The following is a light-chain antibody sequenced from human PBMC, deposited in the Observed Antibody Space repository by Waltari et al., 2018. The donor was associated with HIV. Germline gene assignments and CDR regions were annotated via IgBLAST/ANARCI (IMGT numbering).Light chain of an antibody. CDR2: KDT. Sequence: SFDLTQPPSLSVSPGQTARITCSGDALARQHVYWYQQKPGQAPVVVIYKDTERPSGIPERFSGSSSGTTVTLTINGVQAEDEADYYCQSADTGGTRVFGSGTKVTVL. CDR1: ALARQH. V-gene: IGLV3-25*03. CDR3: QSADTGGTRV. J-gene: IGLJ1*01.